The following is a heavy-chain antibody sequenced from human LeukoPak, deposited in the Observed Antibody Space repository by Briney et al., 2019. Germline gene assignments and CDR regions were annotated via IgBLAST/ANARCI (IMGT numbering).Heavy chain of an antibody. D-gene: IGHD3-22*01. J-gene: IGHJ4*02. CDR2: IIPIFGTA. CDR3: ARGSTGGADYYYDSSGYSIDY. CDR1: GGTFSSYA. V-gene: IGHV1-69*05. Sequence: SVKVSCKASGGTFSSYAISRVRQAPGQGLEWMGRIIPIFGTANYAQKFQGRVTITTDESTSTAYMELSSLRSEDTAVYYCARGSTGGADYYYDSSGYSIDYWGQGTLVTVSS.